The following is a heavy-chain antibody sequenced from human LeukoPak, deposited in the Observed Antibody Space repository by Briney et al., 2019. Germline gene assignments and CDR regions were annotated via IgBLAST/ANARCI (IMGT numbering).Heavy chain of an antibody. J-gene: IGHJ5*02. CDR1: GFTFSSYS. CDR2: ISSSSSYI. Sequence: PGGSLRLSCAASGFTFSSYSMNWVRQAPGKGLEWVSSISSSSSYIYYADSEKGRFTISRDNAKNSLYLQMNSLRAEDTAVYYCARFGVVVVAGLSFDPWGQGTLVTVSS. CDR3: ARFGVVVVAGLSFDP. V-gene: IGHV3-21*01. D-gene: IGHD2-15*01.